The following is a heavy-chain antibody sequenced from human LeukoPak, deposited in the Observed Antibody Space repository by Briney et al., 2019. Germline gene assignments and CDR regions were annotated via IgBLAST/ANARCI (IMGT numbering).Heavy chain of an antibody. V-gene: IGHV1-2*02. CDR3: AKGGKSELGTCDF. J-gene: IGHJ4*02. CDR2: FNPDSGGA. D-gene: IGHD7-27*01. CDR1: GYTFSGYY. Sequence: VKVSCKASGYTFSGYYLNWVRQAPGQGLEWMGWFNPDSGGAIYAQKFQGRVTMTRDTSTNTAYMELRSLRSDDTAVYFCAKGGKSELGTCDFWGQGTLVTVSS.